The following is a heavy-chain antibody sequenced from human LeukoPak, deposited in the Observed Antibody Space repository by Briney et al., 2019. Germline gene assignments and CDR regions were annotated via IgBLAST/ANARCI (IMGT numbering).Heavy chain of an antibody. J-gene: IGHJ4*02. D-gene: IGHD6-19*01. V-gene: IGHV3-30*02. CDR3: AKVDTKGSGWPY. Sequence: GGSLRLSCAASGFTFSSYAMSWVRQAPGKGLEWVAFIRYDGSNKYYADSVKGRFTISRDNSKNTLYLQMNSLRAEDTAVYYCAKVDTKGSGWPYWGQGTLVTVSS. CDR1: GFTFSSYA. CDR2: IRYDGSNK.